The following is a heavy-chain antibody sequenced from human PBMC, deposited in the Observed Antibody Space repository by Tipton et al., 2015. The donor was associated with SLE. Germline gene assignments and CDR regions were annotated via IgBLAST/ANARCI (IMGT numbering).Heavy chain of an antibody. Sequence: SLRLSCAASGFTVSSNYMSWVRQAPGKGLEWVSVIYSGGSTYYADSVKGRFTISRDNSKNTLYLQMNSLRAEDTAVYYCARDRGSSWFFFDYWGQGTTVTVSS. J-gene: IGHJ4*02. CDR3: ARDRGSSWFFFDY. CDR1: GFTVSSNY. V-gene: IGHV3-66*02. CDR2: IYSGGST. D-gene: IGHD6-13*01.